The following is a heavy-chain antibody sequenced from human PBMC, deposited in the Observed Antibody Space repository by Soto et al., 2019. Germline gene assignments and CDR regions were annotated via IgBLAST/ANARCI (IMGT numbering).Heavy chain of an antibody. J-gene: IGHJ6*02. CDR3: ARPIAVAGQYGMDV. CDR1: GYSFSSHW. D-gene: IGHD6-19*01. CDR2: IYPDDSDT. Sequence: PGESLKISCKGSGYSFSSHWIGWVRQMPGKGLEWMGIIYPDDSDTRYSPSFQGQVTISADKSIGTAYLQWSSLKASDTAMYYCARPIAVAGQYGMDVWGQGTTVTVSS. V-gene: IGHV5-51*01.